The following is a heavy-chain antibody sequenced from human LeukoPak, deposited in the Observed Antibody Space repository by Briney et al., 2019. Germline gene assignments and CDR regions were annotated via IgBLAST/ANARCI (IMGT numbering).Heavy chain of an antibody. J-gene: IGHJ4*02. CDR3: ARQAAANSIDY. CDR2: INYSGST. D-gene: IGHD2-2*01. CDR1: GGSISSYY. V-gene: IGHV4-59*08. Sequence: PSETLSLTCTVSGGSISSYYWSWIRQPPGKGLEWIGYINYSGSTTYNPSLKSRVTISVDTSKNQFSLKLTSATAADTAVYYCARQAAANSIDYWGQGTVVTVSS.